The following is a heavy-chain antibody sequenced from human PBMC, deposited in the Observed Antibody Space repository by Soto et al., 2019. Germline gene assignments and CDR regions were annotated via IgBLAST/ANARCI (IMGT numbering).Heavy chain of an antibody. D-gene: IGHD3-10*01. CDR3: ARGREGYYYGSGSQPLDAFDI. J-gene: IGHJ3*02. CDR1: GYTFTSYD. CDR2: MNPNSGNT. Sequence: VSCKASGYTFTSYDINWVRQATGQGLEWMGWMNPNSGNTGYAQKFQGRVTMTRNTSISTAYMELSSLRSEDTAVYYCARGREGYYYGSGSQPLDAFDIWGQGTMVTVSS. V-gene: IGHV1-8*01.